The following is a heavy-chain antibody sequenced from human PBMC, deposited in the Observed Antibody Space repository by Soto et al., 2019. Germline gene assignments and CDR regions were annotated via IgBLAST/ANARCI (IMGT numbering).Heavy chain of an antibody. Sequence: SETLSLTCTVSGGSISSYYWSWIRQPPGKGLEWIGYIYYSGSTNYNPSLKSRVTISVDTSKNQFSLKLSSVTAADTAVYYCARNLYYDFWSGYFDYWGQGTLVTVSS. D-gene: IGHD3-3*01. CDR3: ARNLYYDFWSGYFDY. V-gene: IGHV4-59*01. CDR1: GGSISSYY. J-gene: IGHJ4*02. CDR2: IYYSGST.